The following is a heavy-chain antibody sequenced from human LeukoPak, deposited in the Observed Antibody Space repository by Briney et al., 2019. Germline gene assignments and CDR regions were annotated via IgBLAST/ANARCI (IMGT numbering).Heavy chain of an antibody. V-gene: IGHV1-2*02. CDR2: INPKTGVT. CDR1: GYTSTGYF. CDR3: ARHMTTANNWFDP. D-gene: IGHD1-1*01. Sequence: GASVKVSCKASGYTSTGYFMHWVRQAPGQGLEWMGWINPKTGVTNYEQKFQGRVIMTRDTSISTAYMEVTRLTSDDTAVYYCARHMTTANNWFDPWGKGTLVTVSS. J-gene: IGHJ5*02.